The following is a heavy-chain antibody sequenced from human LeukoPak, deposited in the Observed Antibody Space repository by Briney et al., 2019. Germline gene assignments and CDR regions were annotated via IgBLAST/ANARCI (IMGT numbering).Heavy chain of an antibody. J-gene: IGHJ4*02. D-gene: IGHD5-18*01. V-gene: IGHV3-23*01. CDR3: AKDLIRLGETALVGSPY. CDR2: ISGSGGST. CDR1: GFTVSSNY. Sequence: GGSLKLSCAASGFTVSSNYMSWVRQAPGKGLEWVATISGSGGSTYYADSVEGRFTISRDNSKNTLYLQMNSLRAEDTAVYYCAKDLIRLGETALVGSPYWGQGTLVTVSS.